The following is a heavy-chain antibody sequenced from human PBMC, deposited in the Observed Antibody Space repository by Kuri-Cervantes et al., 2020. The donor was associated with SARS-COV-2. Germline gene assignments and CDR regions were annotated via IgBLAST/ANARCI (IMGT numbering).Heavy chain of an antibody. Sequence: SETLSLTCTVSGGSISSSSYYWGWIRQPPGKGLEWIGSIYYSGSTYYNPSLKSRVTISVDTSKNQFSLKLSSVTAADTAVYYCARRNSPYSSSSYYFDYWAREPWSPSPQ. J-gene: IGHJ4*02. CDR1: GGSISSSSYY. V-gene: IGHV4-39*01. CDR3: ARRNSPYSSSSYYFDY. CDR2: IYYSGST. D-gene: IGHD6-13*01.